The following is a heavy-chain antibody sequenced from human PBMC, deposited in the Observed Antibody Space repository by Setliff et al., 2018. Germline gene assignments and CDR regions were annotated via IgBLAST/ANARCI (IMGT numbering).Heavy chain of an antibody. CDR3: ARQPSKYDHLWGTYRLDAFDI. V-gene: IGHV3-23*01. Sequence: GGSLRLSCAASGFTFSSYAMSWVRQAPGKGLEWVSAISGSGDNTQYADSVKGRFTISRDNSKNTLSLQMNSLRAEDTAVYYCARQPSKYDHLWGTYRLDAFDIWGQGTMVTVSS. CDR2: ISGSGDNT. D-gene: IGHD3-16*02. J-gene: IGHJ3*02. CDR1: GFTFSSYA.